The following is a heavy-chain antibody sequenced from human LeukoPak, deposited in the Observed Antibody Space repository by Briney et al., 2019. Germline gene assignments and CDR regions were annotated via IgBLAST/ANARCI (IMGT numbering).Heavy chain of an antibody. D-gene: IGHD3-10*01. CDR1: GYTFTSYD. CDR2: MNPNSGNT. CDR3: ARGLDYYGSGSYYIWFDP. Sequence: ASVKVSCKASGYTFTSYDINWVRQATGQGLEWMGWMNPNSGNTGYAQKFQGRVTMTRNTSISTAYMELSSLRSEDTAVYYCARGLDYYGSGSYYIWFDPWGQGTLVTVSS. J-gene: IGHJ5*02. V-gene: IGHV1-8*01.